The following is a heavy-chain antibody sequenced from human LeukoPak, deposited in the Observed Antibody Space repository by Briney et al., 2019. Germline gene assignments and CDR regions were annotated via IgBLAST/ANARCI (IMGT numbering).Heavy chain of an antibody. J-gene: IGHJ4*02. CDR1: GGSITSYH. D-gene: IGHD4-17*01. V-gene: IGHV4-59*01. CDR3: ARVLGSSDYLGVFDY. Sequence: SETLSLTCTVSGGSITSYHWSWIRQPPGKGLECIGYISYSGTTNYNPSLKSRVTISIDTSKNQFSLKLTSVTAADTAVYYCARVLGSSDYLGVFDYWGQGTLVTVSS. CDR2: ISYSGTT.